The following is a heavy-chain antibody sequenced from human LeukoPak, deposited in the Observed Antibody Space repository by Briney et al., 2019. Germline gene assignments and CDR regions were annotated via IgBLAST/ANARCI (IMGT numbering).Heavy chain of an antibody. CDR3: ARDRLLMITFGGVIDH. CDR1: GFTFSSYS. Sequence: PGGSLRLSCAASGFTFSSYSMNWVRQAPGKGLEWVSSISSSSSYIYYADSVKGRFTISRDNAKNSLYLQMNSLRAEDTAVYYCARDRLLMITFGGVIDHWGQGTLVTVSS. J-gene: IGHJ5*02. D-gene: IGHD3-16*01. CDR2: ISSSSSYI. V-gene: IGHV3-21*01.